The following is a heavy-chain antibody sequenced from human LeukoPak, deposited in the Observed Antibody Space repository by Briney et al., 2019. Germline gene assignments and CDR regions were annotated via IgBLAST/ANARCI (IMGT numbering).Heavy chain of an antibody. V-gene: IGHV5-51*01. CDR3: ARLAGTTDGNWFEP. J-gene: IGHJ5*02. D-gene: IGHD1-7*01. Sequence: GESLKISCKGSGYSFIHYYIAWVRQMPGKGLEWMGIIYPGDSETTYSPSFQGQVTISADKSISTAYLQWSSLKASDTANYYCARLAGTTDGNWFEPWGQGTLVTVSS. CDR2: IYPGDSET. CDR1: GYSFIHYY.